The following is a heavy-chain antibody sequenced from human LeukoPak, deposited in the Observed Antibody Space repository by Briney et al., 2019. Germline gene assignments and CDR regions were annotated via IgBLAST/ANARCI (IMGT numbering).Heavy chain of an antibody. D-gene: IGHD4-23*01. J-gene: IGHJ4*02. CDR1: GGSISSGDYY. CDR3: ANSANYGGNSGYFDY. V-gene: IGHV4-30-4*01. CDR2: IYYSGST. Sequence: PSETLSLTCTVSGGSISSGDYYWSWIRQPPGKGLEWIGYIYYSGSTYYNPSLKSRVTISVDTSKNQFSLKLSSVTAADTAVYYCANSANYGGNSGYFDYWGQGTLVTVSS.